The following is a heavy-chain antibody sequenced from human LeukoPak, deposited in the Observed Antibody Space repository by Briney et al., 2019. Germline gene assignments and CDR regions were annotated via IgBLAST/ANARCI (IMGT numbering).Heavy chain of an antibody. J-gene: IGHJ6*04. CDR1: GFTFSSYG. CDR3: AELGITMIGGV. Sequence: GGSLRLSCAASGFTFSSYGMNWVRQAPGKGLEWVSVISGSGSITYYADSVKGRFTITRDNAKNSLYLQMNSLRAEDTAVYYCAELGITMIGGVWGKGTTVTISS. V-gene: IGHV3-23*01. D-gene: IGHD3-10*02. CDR2: ISGSGSIT.